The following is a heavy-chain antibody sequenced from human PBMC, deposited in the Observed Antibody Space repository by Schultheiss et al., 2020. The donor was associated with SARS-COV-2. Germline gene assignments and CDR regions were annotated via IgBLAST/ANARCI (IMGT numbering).Heavy chain of an antibody. Sequence: GGSLRLSCAASGFTVSSNYMSWVRQAPGKGLEWVSVIYSGGSTYYADSVKGRFTISRDNSKNTLYLQMSSLRAEDTAVYYCTRDRLRYRYWFDPWGQGTLVTVSS. CDR3: TRDRLRYRYWFDP. CDR1: GFTVSSNY. V-gene: IGHV3-66*02. CDR2: IYSGGST. J-gene: IGHJ5*02. D-gene: IGHD3-16*02.